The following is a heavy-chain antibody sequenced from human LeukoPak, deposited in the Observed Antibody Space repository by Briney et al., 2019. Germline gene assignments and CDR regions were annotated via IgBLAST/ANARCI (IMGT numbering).Heavy chain of an antibody. CDR1: GYSFTSYW. CDR2: IYPGDSDT. CDR3: ARMDYSSGWYPLFDY. Sequence: KRGESLKISCKGSGYSFTSYWIGWVRQMPGKGLEWMGIIYPGDSDTRYSPSLQGQVTISADKSISTAYLQWSSLKASDTAMYYCARMDYSSGWYPLFDYWGQGTLVTVSS. D-gene: IGHD6-19*01. V-gene: IGHV5-51*01. J-gene: IGHJ4*02.